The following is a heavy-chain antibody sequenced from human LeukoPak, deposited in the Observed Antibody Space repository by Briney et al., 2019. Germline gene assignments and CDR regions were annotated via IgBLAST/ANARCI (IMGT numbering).Heavy chain of an antibody. CDR1: GYSISSGYY. CDR2: IYHSGST. J-gene: IGHJ4*02. V-gene: IGHV4-38-2*01. Sequence: PSETLSLTCAVSGYSISSGYYWGWTRQPPGKGLEWIGSIYHSGSTYYNPSLKSRVTISVDTSKNQFSLKLSSVTAADTAVYYCARCDQLQYFDYWGQGTLVTVSS. CDR3: ARCDQLQYFDY. D-gene: IGHD2-2*01.